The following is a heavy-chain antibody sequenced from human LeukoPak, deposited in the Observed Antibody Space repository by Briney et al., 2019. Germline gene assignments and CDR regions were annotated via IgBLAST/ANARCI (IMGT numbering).Heavy chain of an antibody. D-gene: IGHD3-10*01. CDR3: ARGRMVRGVIIENWFDP. Sequence: ASVKVSCKASGGTFSSYAISWVRQAPGQGLEWMGWINPNSGGTNYAQKFQGWVTMTRDTSISTAYMELSRLRSDDTAVYYCARGRMVRGVIIENWFDPWGQGTLVTVSS. CDR1: GGTFSSYA. J-gene: IGHJ5*02. CDR2: INPNSGGT. V-gene: IGHV1-2*04.